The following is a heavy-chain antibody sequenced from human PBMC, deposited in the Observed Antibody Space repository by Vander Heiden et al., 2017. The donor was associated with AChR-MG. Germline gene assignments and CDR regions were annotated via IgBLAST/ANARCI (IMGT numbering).Heavy chain of an antibody. CDR1: GLTAHTHD. CDR2: ITSGGDTT. J-gene: IGHJ4*02. CDR3: ARERGRTTSYFDY. Sequence: EVQLLESGGGLVQAGVSLRLSCAPPGLTAHTHDLNWVRQAPGKGLEWVSAITSGGDTTYYTDSVQGRFTMSRDNSKNTLYLQMNSLRAEDTAVYYCARERGRTTSYFDYWGQGTLVTVSS. V-gene: IGHV3-23*01. D-gene: IGHD1-26*01.